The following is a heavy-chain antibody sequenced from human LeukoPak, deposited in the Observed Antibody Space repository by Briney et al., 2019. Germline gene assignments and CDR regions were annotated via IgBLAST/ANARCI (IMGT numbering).Heavy chain of an antibody. Sequence: GGSLRLSCAASGFTFSSYAMPWVRQAPGKGLEWVAVISYDGSNKYYADSVKGRFTISRDNSKNTLYLQMNSLRAEDTAVYYCAKSVSPINWFDPWGQGTLVTVSS. CDR2: ISYDGSNK. J-gene: IGHJ5*02. D-gene: IGHD3-3*01. CDR1: GFTFSSYA. CDR3: AKSVSPINWFDP. V-gene: IGHV3-30-3*02.